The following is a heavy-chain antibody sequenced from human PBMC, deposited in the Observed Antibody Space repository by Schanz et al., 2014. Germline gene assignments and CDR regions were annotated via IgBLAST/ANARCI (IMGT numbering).Heavy chain of an antibody. CDR2: INTGGDST. J-gene: IGHJ3*02. CDR3: AKGRFGELSAFDI. D-gene: IGHD3-10*01. V-gene: IGHV3-23*04. Sequence: EVQLVEPGGDLVQPGGSLRLSCAASGFTFSTYAMAWVRQAPGKGLEWVSSINTGGDSTYYADSVKGRFTISRDNSRDTVYLQMNSLRAEDTAIYYCAKGRFGELSAFDIWGQGTMVTVSS. CDR1: GFTFSTYA.